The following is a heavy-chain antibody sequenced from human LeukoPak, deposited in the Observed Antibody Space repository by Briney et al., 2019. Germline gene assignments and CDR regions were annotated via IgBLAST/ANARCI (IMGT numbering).Heavy chain of an antibody. J-gene: IGHJ4*02. CDR3: ARSLVVAPDY. CDR1: GFTFSSYS. Sequence: GGSLRLSCVASGFTFSSYSMNWVRQAPGKGLEWVSSISSSSSYIYYADSVKGRFTISRDNAKNSLYLQMNSLRAKDTAVYYCARSLVVAPDYWGQGTLVTVSS. CDR2: ISSSSSYI. V-gene: IGHV3-21*01. D-gene: IGHD2-15*01.